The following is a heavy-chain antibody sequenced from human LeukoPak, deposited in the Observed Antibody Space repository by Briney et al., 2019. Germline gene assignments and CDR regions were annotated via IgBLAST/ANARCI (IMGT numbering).Heavy chain of an antibody. CDR1: GYSFTSYW. Sequence: GESLKISCKGSGYSFTSYWIGWVRQMPGKGLEWMGIIYPGDSDTRYSPSFQGQVTISADKSISTAYLQWSSLEASDTAMYYCARPARGGAAPYYFDYWGQGTLVTVSS. CDR2: IYPGDSDT. CDR3: ARPARGGAAPYYFDY. D-gene: IGHD3-16*01. V-gene: IGHV5-51*01. J-gene: IGHJ4*02.